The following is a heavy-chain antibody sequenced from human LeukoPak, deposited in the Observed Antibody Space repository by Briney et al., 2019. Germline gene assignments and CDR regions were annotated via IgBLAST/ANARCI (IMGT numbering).Heavy chain of an antibody. CDR1: GFTFSSYR. Sequence: PGGSLRLSCAASGFTFSSYRMNWVRQAPGKGLEWVSSISSSSSYRYYADSVKGRFNISRDNAKNSLYLQMNSLRGEDTAVYYCARDLEGYSSSFDYWGQGTLVTVSS. CDR2: ISSSSSYR. V-gene: IGHV3-21*01. CDR3: ARDLEGYSSSFDY. J-gene: IGHJ4*02. D-gene: IGHD6-13*01.